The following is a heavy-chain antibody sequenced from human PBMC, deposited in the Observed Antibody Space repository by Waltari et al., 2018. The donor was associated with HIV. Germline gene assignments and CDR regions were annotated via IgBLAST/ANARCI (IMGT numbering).Heavy chain of an antibody. Sequence: EVQLVESGGGLVQPGGSLRLSCAASGFTFSSYWMSWVRPAPGKGLEWVANIKKDVMEKDYVDCVNGRFTISRDNAENSLYLQMNSLRAEDTAVYYCARGGFYGSGSKVNWGQGTLVTVSS. CDR2: IKKDVMEK. CDR1: GFTFSSYW. D-gene: IGHD3-10*01. J-gene: IGHJ4*02. V-gene: IGHV3-7*04. CDR3: ARGGFYGSGSKVN.